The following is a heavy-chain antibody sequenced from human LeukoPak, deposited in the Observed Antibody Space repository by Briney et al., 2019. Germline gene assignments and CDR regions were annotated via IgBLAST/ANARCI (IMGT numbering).Heavy chain of an antibody. CDR3: ARDPFGYCSSTSCYASDY. Sequence: ASVKVSCKASGYTFTGYYMHWVRQAHGQGVEWMGWINPNSGGTNYAQKFQGRVTMTRDTSISTAYMELSRLRSDDTAVYYCARDPFGYCSSTSCYASDYWGQGTLVTVSS. J-gene: IGHJ4*02. D-gene: IGHD2-2*01. V-gene: IGHV1-2*02. CDR1: GYTFTGYY. CDR2: INPNSGGT.